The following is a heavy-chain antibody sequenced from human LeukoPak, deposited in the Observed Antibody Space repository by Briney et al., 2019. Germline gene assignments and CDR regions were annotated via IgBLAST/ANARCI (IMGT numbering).Heavy chain of an antibody. J-gene: IGHJ4*02. CDR1: GYTFPNFG. Sequence: ASVKVSCKASGYTFPNFGITWVRHAPGQGLEWMGWISPNSGNTKSAQKFQGRVTMTTDTSTSTAYMELRSLRSDDTAVYYCARKGASDYWGQGTLVTVSA. CDR3: ARKGASDY. V-gene: IGHV1-18*01. CDR2: ISPNSGNT.